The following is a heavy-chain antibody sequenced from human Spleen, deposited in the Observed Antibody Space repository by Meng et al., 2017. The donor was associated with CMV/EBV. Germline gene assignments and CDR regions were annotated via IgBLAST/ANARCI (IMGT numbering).Heavy chain of an antibody. V-gene: IGHV3-19*01. Sequence: GESLKISCAASGFTFSNSDMNWVRQGPGKGLEWVSGVSWNGSRTHYADSVKGRFTISRDNARNSLYLQMNSLRAEDTAVYYCARDSRYSYGYNNYHYYGMDVWGQGTTVTVSS. CDR2: VSWNGSRT. CDR3: ARDSRYSYGYNNYHYYGMDV. CDR1: GFTFSNSD. J-gene: IGHJ6*02. D-gene: IGHD5-18*01.